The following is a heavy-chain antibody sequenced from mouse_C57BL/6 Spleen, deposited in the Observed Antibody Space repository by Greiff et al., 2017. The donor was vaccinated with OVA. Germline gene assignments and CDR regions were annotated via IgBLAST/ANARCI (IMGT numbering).Heavy chain of an antibody. Sequence: VKLVESGPGLVAPSQSLSITCTVSGFSLTSYGVHWVRQPPGKGLEWLVVIWSDGSTNYTSALKSRLSISKDNSKSQVFLKMNSLQTDDTAMYYCARHEGPYYSNYGDAMDYWGQGTSVTVSS. D-gene: IGHD2-5*01. CDR3: ARHEGPYYSNYGDAMDY. V-gene: IGHV2-6-1*01. CDR2: IWSDGST. J-gene: IGHJ4*01. CDR1: GFSLTSYG.